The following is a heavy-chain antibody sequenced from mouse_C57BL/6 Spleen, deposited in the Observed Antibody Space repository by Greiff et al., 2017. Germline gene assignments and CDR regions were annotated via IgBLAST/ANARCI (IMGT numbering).Heavy chain of an antibody. CDR3: TTYYDGSYYAMDY. V-gene: IGHV14-1*01. D-gene: IGHD1-1*01. J-gene: IGHJ4*01. CDR2: IDPEDGDT. CDR1: GFNIKDYY. Sequence: VQLQQSGAELVRPGASVKLSCTASGFNIKDYYMHWVKQRPEQGLEWIGRIDPEDGDTEYAPKFQGKATMTADTSSNTAYLQLSSLTSEDTAVYYCTTYYDGSYYAMDYWGQGTSVTVSS.